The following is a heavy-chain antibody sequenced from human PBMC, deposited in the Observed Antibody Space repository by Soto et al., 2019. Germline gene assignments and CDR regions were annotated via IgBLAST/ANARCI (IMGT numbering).Heavy chain of an antibody. CDR2: IYYSGST. V-gene: IGHV4-31*03. CDR1: GGSISSGGYC. J-gene: IGHJ5*02. Sequence: SETLSLTCTVSGGSISSGGYCWSWIRQHPGKGLEWIGYIYYSGSTYYNPSLKSRVTISVDTSKNQFSLKLSSVTAADTAVYYCARDLAAAGTGWFDPWGQGTLVTVSS. D-gene: IGHD6-13*01. CDR3: ARDLAAAGTGWFDP.